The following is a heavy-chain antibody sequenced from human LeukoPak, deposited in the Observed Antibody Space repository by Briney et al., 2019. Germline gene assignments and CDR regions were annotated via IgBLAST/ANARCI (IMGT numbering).Heavy chain of an antibody. CDR3: ARDFVVVTAGYGMDV. CDR1: GGSISSYY. Sequence: SETLSLTCTVSGGSISSYYWSWIRQPPGKGLEWIGYIYYSGSTNYNPSLKSRVTISVDTSKNQFSLKLSSVTAADTAVYYCARDFVVVTAGYGMDVWGQGTTVTVSS. CDR2: IYYSGST. J-gene: IGHJ6*02. V-gene: IGHV4-59*08. D-gene: IGHD2-21*02.